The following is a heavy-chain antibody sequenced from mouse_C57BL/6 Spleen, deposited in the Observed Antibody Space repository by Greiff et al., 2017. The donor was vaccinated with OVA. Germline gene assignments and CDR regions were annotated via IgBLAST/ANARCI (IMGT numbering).Heavy chain of an antibody. J-gene: IGHJ3*01. CDR3: ASLGELREAY. V-gene: IGHV2-6*01. CDR1: GFSLTSYG. D-gene: IGHD1-1*01. CDR2: ICGVGST. Sequence: VKVVESGPGLVAPSQSLSITCTASGFSLTSYGVDWVRQSPGKGLEWLGVICGVGSTNYNSALNSRLSISKDNSKSHVFLKMNGLQTDDTARYYCASLGELREAYWGQGTLVTVSA.